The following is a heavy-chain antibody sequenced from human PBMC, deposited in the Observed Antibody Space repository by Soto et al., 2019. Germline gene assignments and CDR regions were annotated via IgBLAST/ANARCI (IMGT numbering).Heavy chain of an antibody. Sequence: SVKVSCKVSGGSFSSFSINWVRQAPGQRFEWMGGIIPILGTANFTQKFQDRVTFTADTSITTAYMELSSLTSDDTAIYFCVRYAVAATYWGQGTQVTVSS. D-gene: IGHD2-8*01. V-gene: IGHV1-69*06. CDR1: GGSFSSFS. CDR2: IIPILGTA. CDR3: VRYAVAATY. J-gene: IGHJ4*02.